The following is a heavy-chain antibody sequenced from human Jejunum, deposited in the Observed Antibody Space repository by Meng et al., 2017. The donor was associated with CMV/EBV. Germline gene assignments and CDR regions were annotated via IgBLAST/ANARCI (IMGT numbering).Heavy chain of an antibody. Sequence: SGYPFTAYYLRWVRQAPGQGLEWMGWLNPQSGDTYYAQNFQGRVTMTRDTSISTAYMELSSLKSDDTAVYYCASVWYNAHDPFDYWGQGTLVTVSS. CDR3: ASVWYNAHDPFDY. J-gene: IGHJ4*02. V-gene: IGHV1-2*02. CDR1: GYPFTAYY. CDR2: LNPQSGDT. D-gene: IGHD1-14*01.